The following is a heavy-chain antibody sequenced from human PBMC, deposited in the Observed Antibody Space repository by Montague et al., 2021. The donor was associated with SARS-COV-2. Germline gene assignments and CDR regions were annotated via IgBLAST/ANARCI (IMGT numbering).Heavy chain of an antibody. V-gene: IGHV4-4*02. D-gene: IGHD1-26*01. CDR1: GGSISSGTW. J-gene: IGHJ5*02. Sequence: SETLSLTCAVSGGSISSGTWWTWVRQPPGKGLEWIGEISHSGGTNYNPSLKSRVTISVDKSKYQFSLNLNSVTAADTAVYYCARLSSDIGGYFWFDPWGQGPLVSVSS. CDR3: ARLSSDIGGYFWFDP. CDR2: ISHSGGT.